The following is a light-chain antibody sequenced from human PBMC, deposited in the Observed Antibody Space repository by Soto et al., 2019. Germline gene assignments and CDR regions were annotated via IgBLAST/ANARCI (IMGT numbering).Light chain of an antibody. V-gene: IGKV1-5*03. Sequence: DIQMPQSPSTLSASVGDRVTITCRASQSVSIWLAWYQQKPGKAPKLLIHKASTLENGVQSRFSGSGSGTAFTLTISSRQPDEVSTYFRHQYDIYPVTFGGGTKVEIK. CDR1: QSVSIW. CDR3: HQYDIYPVT. J-gene: IGKJ4*01. CDR2: KAS.